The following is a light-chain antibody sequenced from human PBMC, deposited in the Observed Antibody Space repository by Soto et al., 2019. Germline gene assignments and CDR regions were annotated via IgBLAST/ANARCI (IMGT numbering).Light chain of an antibody. CDR2: DVS. V-gene: IGLV2-11*01. J-gene: IGLJ1*01. Sequence: QSALTQRASVSGSTGQSITISCTGTSSDVESYNLVSWYQQHPGKAPKVMIYDVSKRPSGVPDRFSGSKSGNTASLTLSGLQAEDEADYYCCSYAGSYTFYVFGTGTKVTVL. CDR3: CSYAGSYTFYV. CDR1: SSDVESYNL.